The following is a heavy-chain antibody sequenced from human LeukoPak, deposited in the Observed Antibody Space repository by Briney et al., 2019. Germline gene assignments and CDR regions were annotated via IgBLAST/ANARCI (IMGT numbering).Heavy chain of an antibody. V-gene: IGHV4-31*03. CDR3: ARDRGYSYGYNFDY. J-gene: IGHJ4*02. CDR2: IYYSGST. D-gene: IGHD5-18*01. Sequence: SETLSLTCTVSGGSISNGGYYWSWIRQHPGKGLEWIGYIYYSGSTYYNPSLKSRVTISVDTSKNQFSLKLSSVTAADTAVYYCARDRGYSYGYNFDYWGQGTLVTVSS. CDR1: GGSISNGGYY.